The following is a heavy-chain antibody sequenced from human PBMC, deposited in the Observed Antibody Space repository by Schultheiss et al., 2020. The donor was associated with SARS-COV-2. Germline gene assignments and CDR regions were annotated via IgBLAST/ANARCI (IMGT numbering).Heavy chain of an antibody. CDR3: ARRVSGTYNFDH. J-gene: IGHJ4*02. D-gene: IGHD1-26*01. Sequence: ASVKVSCKASGYTFTSYDINWVRQATGQGLEWMGWMNPNSGNTGYAQKFQGRVTMTRDTSISTAYMELSRLRSDDTAVYYCARRVSGTYNFDHWGQGTLVTVSS. CDR2: MNPNSGNT. CDR1: GYTFTSYD. V-gene: IGHV1-8*01.